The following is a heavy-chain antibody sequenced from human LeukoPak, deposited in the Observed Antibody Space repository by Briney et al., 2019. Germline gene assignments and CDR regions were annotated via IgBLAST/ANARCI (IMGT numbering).Heavy chain of an antibody. CDR2: INPNSGGT. D-gene: IGHD3-3*01. V-gene: IGHV1-2*02. CDR1: GYTFTGYY. J-gene: IGHJ4*02. CDR3: ARGRGTLGVVSD. Sequence: ASVKVSCKASGYTFTGYYMDWVRQAPGQGLEWMGWINPNSGGTNYAQKFQGRVTMTRDTSISTAYMELSSLRSEDTAVYYCARGRGTLGVVSDWGQGTLVTVSS.